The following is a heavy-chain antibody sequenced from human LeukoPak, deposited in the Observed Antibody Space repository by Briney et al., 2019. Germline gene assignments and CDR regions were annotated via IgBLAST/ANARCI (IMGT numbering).Heavy chain of an antibody. CDR1: GFTFSSYA. Sequence: GGSLRLSCAASGFTFSSYAMSWVRQAPGKGLEWVSLISASGDSTYYADSVKGRFTISRDNSKNTLYLQMNSLRAEDTAVYYCAKDRGGGYSYGYVDYWGQGTLVTVSS. V-gene: IGHV3-23*01. J-gene: IGHJ4*02. CDR2: ISASGDST. D-gene: IGHD5-18*01. CDR3: AKDRGGGYSYGYVDY.